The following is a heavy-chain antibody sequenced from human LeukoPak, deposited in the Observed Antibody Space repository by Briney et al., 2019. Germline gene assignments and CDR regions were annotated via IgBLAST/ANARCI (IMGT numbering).Heavy chain of an antibody. CDR3: ATDGARVRGVTLYYFDY. J-gene: IGHJ4*02. V-gene: IGHV3-21*01. CDR2: ISSSSSDI. D-gene: IGHD3-10*01. Sequence: GGSLRLSCAASGFTFSSYSMNWVRKAPGKGLEWVSSISSSSSDIYYADSVKGRFTISRDNAKNTLYLQMNSLRAEDTAVYYCATDGARVRGVTLYYFDYGGQGTLATVSS. CDR1: GFTFSSYS.